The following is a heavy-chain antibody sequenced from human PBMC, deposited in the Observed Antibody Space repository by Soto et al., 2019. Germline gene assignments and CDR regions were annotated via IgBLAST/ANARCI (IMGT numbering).Heavy chain of an antibody. CDR1: GYTFTSYY. J-gene: IGHJ4*02. CDR2: INPSGGST. CDR3: ARSVDSMIVVVTYDY. Sequence: ASVKGSCKASGYTFTSYYMHWVRQAPGQGLEWMGIINPSGGSTSYAQKFQGRVTMTRDTSTSTVYMELSSLRSEDTAVYYCARSVDSMIVVVTYDYWGQGTLVTVSS. V-gene: IGHV1-46*01. D-gene: IGHD3-22*01.